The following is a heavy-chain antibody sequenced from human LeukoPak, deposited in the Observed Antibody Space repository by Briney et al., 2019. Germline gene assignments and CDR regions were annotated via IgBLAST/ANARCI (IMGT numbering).Heavy chain of an antibody. J-gene: IGHJ4*02. CDR1: GFTFSSYW. Sequence: GGPLRLSCVASGFTFSSYWMHWVRQDPRKGLVWVSRINGDGRNINYADSVRGRFTISRDNAKNTLYLQMNTLRVEDTAVYYCAREGTADYYGSGSYLYWGQGTLVTVSS. D-gene: IGHD3-10*01. CDR2: INGDGRNI. V-gene: IGHV3-74*01. CDR3: AREGTADYYGSGSYLY.